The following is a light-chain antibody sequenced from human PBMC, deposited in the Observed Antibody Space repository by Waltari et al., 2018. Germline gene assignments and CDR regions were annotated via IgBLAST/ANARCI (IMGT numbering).Light chain of an antibody. Sequence: EIVLTQSPAPLSLSPGERATPPCRASQSVSSYLAWYQQKPGQAPRLLIYDASNRATGIPARFSGSGSGTDFTLTINSLQAEDVAIYYCQQYVTTPSLTFGGGTKVEL. CDR3: QQYVTTPSLT. V-gene: IGKV3-11*01. CDR2: DAS. CDR1: QSVSSY. J-gene: IGKJ4*01.